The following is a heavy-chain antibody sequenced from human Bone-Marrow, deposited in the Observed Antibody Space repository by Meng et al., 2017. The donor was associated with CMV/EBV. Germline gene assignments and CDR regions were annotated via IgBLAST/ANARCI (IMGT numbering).Heavy chain of an antibody. D-gene: IGHD5-24*01. CDR1: GFTFSDYY. J-gene: IGHJ4*02. CDR3: ARGRWLQFNY. V-gene: IGHV3-11*05. Sequence: VQLVESGGGFGKTGGALILSCAASGFTFSDYYMSWIRQAPGKGLEWVSYISSSSSYTNYADSVKGRFTISRDNAKNSLYLQMNSLRAEDTAVYYCARGRWLQFNYWGQGTLVTVSS. CDR2: ISSSSSYT.